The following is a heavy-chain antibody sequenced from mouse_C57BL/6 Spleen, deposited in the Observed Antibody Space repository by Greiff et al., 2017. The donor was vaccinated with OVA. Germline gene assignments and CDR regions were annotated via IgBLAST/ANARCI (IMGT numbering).Heavy chain of an antibody. CDR3: ARRDDYYYAMDY. Sequence: QVQLKQSGAELARPGASVKLSCKASGYTFTSYGISWVKQSTGQGLEWIGEIYPRSGNTYYNEKFKGKATLTADKSSSTAYMELRSLTSEDSAVYFCARRDDYYYAMDYWGQGTSVTVSS. D-gene: IGHD2-13*01. CDR2: IYPRSGNT. J-gene: IGHJ4*01. CDR1: GYTFTSYG. V-gene: IGHV1-81*01.